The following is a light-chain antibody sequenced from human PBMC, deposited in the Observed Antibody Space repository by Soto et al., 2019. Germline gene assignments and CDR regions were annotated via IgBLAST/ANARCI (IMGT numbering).Light chain of an antibody. V-gene: IGKV3-15*01. CDR3: QQYNNWPPDT. J-gene: IGKJ1*01. CDR2: GAS. Sequence: EIVMTQSPATLSVSPGERATLSCRASQSVSSNLAWYQQKPGQAPRLLIYGASTRATGIPARFIRSGSGTEFTLTISSLQSEDFAVDYCQQYNNWPPDTFGQGTKVEIK. CDR1: QSVSSN.